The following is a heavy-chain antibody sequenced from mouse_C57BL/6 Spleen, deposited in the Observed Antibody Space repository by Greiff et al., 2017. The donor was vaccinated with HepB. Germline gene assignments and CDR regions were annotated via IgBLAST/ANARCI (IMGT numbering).Heavy chain of an antibody. D-gene: IGHD1-1*01. J-gene: IGHJ1*03. Sequence: EVQLQQSGAELVRPGASVKLSCTASGFNIKDDYMHWVKQRPEQGLEWIGWIDPENGDTEYASKFQGKATITADTSSNTAYLQLRSLTSEDTAVYYCTTTITTVVVWYFDVWGTGTTVTVSS. V-gene: IGHV14-4*01. CDR3: TTTITTVVVWYFDV. CDR2: IDPENGDT. CDR1: GFNIKDDY.